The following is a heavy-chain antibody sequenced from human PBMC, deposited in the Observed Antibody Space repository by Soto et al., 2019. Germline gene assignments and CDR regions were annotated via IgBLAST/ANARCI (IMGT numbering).Heavy chain of an antibody. Sequence: QVQLVQSGAEVKKPGSSVKVSCKASGGTFSSYAISWVRQAPGQGLEWMGGIIPIFGTANYAQKFQGRVTITADESTSTADMELSSLRSEDTAVYYCARNMRYDIVTGYPIYYYYGMDVWGQGTTVTVSS. D-gene: IGHD3-9*01. J-gene: IGHJ6*02. V-gene: IGHV1-69*01. CDR3: ARNMRYDIVTGYPIYYYYGMDV. CDR2: IIPIFGTA. CDR1: GGTFSSYA.